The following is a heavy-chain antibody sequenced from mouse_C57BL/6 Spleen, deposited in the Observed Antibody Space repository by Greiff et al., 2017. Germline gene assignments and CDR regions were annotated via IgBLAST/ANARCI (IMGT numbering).Heavy chain of an antibody. CDR2: IDPNSGGT. D-gene: IGHD1-1*01. V-gene: IGHV1-72*01. CDR1: GYTFTSYW. J-gene: IGHJ2*01. Sequence: QVQLQQPGAELVKPGASVKLSCKASGYTFTSYWMHWVKQRPGRGLEWIGRIDPNSGGTKYNEKFKSKATLTVDKPSSKAYMQLSSLTSEVSAVYYCASSLTTVVATEYYFDYWGQGTTLTVSS. CDR3: ASSLTTVVATEYYFDY.